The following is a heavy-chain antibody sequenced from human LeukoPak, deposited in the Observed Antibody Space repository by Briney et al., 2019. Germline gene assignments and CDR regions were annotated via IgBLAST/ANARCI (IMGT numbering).Heavy chain of an antibody. CDR3: ARDPLTDHLPVPDPFDF. V-gene: IGHV1-18*01. CDR2: ISAYNGNT. J-gene: IGHJ3*01. Sequence: GASVKVSCKASGYTFTSYGISWVRQAPGQGLEWMGWISAYNGNTNFAQKIQGRITFTTDASTSTAYMELRSLRSDDTAIYYCARDPLTDHLPVPDPFDFWGQGTVVTVSS. D-gene: IGHD2-2*01. CDR1: GYTFTSYG.